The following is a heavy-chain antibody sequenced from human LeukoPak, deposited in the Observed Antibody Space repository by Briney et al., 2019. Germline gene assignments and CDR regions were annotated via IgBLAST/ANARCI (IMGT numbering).Heavy chain of an antibody. Sequence: SETLSLTCTVSGGSISSGGYYWSWIRQHPGKGLEWIGYIYYSRSTYYNPSLKSRVTISVDTSKNQFSLKLSSVTAADTAVYYCATSILGSGWFDPWGQGTLVTVSS. D-gene: IGHD7-27*01. CDR2: IYYSRST. V-gene: IGHV4-31*03. J-gene: IGHJ5*02. CDR3: ATSILGSGWFDP. CDR1: GGSISSGGYY.